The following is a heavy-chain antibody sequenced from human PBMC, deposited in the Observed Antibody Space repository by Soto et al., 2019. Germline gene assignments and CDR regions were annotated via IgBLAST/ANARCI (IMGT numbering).Heavy chain of an antibody. Sequence: SETLSLTCAVYGGSFSGYYWSWIRQPPGKGLEWIGEINHSGSTNYNPSLKSRVTISVDTSKNQFSLKLSSVTAADTAVYYCARVGEELSSPTFDYWGQGTLVTVSS. V-gene: IGHV4-34*01. D-gene: IGHD1-7*01. J-gene: IGHJ4*02. CDR1: GGSFSGYY. CDR3: ARVGEELSSPTFDY. CDR2: INHSGST.